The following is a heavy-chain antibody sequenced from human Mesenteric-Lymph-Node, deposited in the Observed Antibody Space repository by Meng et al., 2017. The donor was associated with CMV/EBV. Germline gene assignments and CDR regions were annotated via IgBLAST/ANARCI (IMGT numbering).Heavy chain of an antibody. V-gene: IGHV3-21*01. Sequence: GSLRLSCAGSGFTFSNFAMNWVRQAPGKGLEWVSSISSSSSYIYYADSVKGRFTISRDNAKNSLYLQMNSLRAEDTAVYYCARLDSSGWYGDYYYGMDVWGQGTTVTVSS. CDR1: GFTFSNFA. J-gene: IGHJ6*02. D-gene: IGHD6-19*01. CDR3: ARLDSSGWYGDYYYGMDV. CDR2: ISSSSSYI.